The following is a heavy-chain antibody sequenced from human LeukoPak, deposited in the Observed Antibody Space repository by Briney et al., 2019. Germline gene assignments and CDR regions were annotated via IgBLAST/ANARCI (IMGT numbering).Heavy chain of an antibody. CDR1: GGSFSSGSYY. V-gene: IGHV4-61*02. CDR2: IYTSGST. Sequence: SETLSLTCAVYGGSFSSGSYYWSWIRQPAGKGLEWIGRIYTSGSTNYNPSLKSRVTISVDTSKNQFSLKLSSVTAADTAVYYCAREKIVVVPPYYFDYWGQGTLVTVSS. D-gene: IGHD3-22*01. CDR3: AREKIVVVPPYYFDY. J-gene: IGHJ4*02.